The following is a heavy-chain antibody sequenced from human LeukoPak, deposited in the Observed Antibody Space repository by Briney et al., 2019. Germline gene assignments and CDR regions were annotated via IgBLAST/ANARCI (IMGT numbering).Heavy chain of an antibody. CDR3: ARDKYD. CDR1: GFTFSSYG. J-gene: IGHJ4*02. CDR2: ISYDGSNK. V-gene: IGHV3-30*03. Sequence: GGSLRLSCAASGFTFSSYGMHWVRQAPGKGLEWVAVISYDGSNKYYADSVKGRFTISRDNSKNTLYLQMNSLRAEDTAVYYCARDKYDWGQGTLATVSS. D-gene: IGHD3-16*01.